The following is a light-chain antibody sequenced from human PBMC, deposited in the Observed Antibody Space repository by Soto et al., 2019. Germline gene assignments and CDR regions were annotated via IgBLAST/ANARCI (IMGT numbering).Light chain of an antibody. Sequence: TQSRVTLSVSPAQTATLSCRASQSVTSSLVWYQQKPGQAPRLLMYDASNRATGIPARFSGSGSGTDFTLTISSLEPEDSAVYYCQQRSTWPRTFGGGTKVDIK. J-gene: IGKJ4*01. CDR3: QQRSTWPRT. V-gene: IGKV3-11*01. CDR1: QSVTSS. CDR2: DAS.